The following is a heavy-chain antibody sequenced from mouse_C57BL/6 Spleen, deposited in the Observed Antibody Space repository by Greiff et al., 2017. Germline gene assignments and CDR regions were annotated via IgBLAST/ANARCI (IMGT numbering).Heavy chain of an antibody. CDR2: IHPNSGST. CDR1: GYTFTSYW. V-gene: IGHV1-64*01. Sequence: QVQLQQPGAELVKPGASVKLSCKASGYTFTSYWLHWVKQRPGQGLEWIGMIHPNSGSTNYNEKFKSKATLTVDKSSSTAYMQLSSLTSEDSAVYYCASPRSYSFDYWGQGTTLTVSS. J-gene: IGHJ2*01. D-gene: IGHD1-1*01. CDR3: ASPRSYSFDY.